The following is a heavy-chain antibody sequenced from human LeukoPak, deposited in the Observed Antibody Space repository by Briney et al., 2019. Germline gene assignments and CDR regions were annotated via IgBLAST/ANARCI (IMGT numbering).Heavy chain of an antibody. CDR1: GGSFSGYY. J-gene: IGHJ4*02. CDR3: ARREYQLPPDY. CDR2: INHSGST. Sequence: SETLSLTCAVYGGSFSGYYWSWIRQPPGKGLEWIREINHSGSTNYNPSLKSRVTISVDTSKNQFSLKLSSVTAADTAVYYCARREYQLPPDYWGQGTLVTVSS. D-gene: IGHD2-2*01. V-gene: IGHV4-34*01.